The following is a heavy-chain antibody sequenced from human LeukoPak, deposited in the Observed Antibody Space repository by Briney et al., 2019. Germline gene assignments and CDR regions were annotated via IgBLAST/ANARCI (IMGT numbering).Heavy chain of an antibody. CDR1: GFTFSSYG. D-gene: IGHD3-16*01. V-gene: IGHV3-53*01. CDR3: ARGGGLLNY. Sequence: GGSLRLSCAASGFTFSSYGMHWVRQAPGKGLEWVSVIYSGGSTYYADSVKGRFTISRDNSKNTLYLQMNSLRAEDTAVYYCARGGGLLNYWGQGTLVTVSS. CDR2: IYSGGST. J-gene: IGHJ4*02.